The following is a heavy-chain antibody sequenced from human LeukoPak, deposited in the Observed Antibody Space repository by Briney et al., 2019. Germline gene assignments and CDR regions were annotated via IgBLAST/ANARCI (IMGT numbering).Heavy chain of an antibody. J-gene: IGHJ4*02. CDR2: INHSGST. V-gene: IGHV4-34*01. CDR1: GGSFSGYY. Sequence: TSETLSLTCAVYGGSFSGYYWSWIRQPPGKGLEWIGEINHSGSTNYNPSLKSRVTISVDTSKNQFSLKLSSVTAADTAVYYCARAPDFTMVRGVIDYWGQGTLVTVSS. CDR3: ARAPDFTMVRGVIDY. D-gene: IGHD3-10*01.